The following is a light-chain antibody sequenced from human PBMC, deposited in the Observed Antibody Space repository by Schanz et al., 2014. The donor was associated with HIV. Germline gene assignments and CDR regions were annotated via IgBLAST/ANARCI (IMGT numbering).Light chain of an antibody. Sequence: EIVLTQSPGTLSLSPGERATLSCRASQSVSSNLAWYQQKPGQAPTLLIYAASSRASGIPDRFSGSGSGADFTLTISGLEPEDFAVYYCHHYGGSFGPGTTVDYK. CDR2: AAS. J-gene: IGKJ3*01. CDR3: HHYGGS. CDR1: QSVSSN. V-gene: IGKV3-20*01.